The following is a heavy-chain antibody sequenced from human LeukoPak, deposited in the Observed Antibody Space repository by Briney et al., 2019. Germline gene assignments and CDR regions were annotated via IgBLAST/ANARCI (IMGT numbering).Heavy chain of an antibody. D-gene: IGHD2-2*01. J-gene: IGHJ4*02. Sequence: PGGSLRLSCAASGFTFSDYYMSWIRQAPGKGLEWVSYISSSGSTIYYADSVKGRFTISRDNAKNSLYLQMNSLRAEDTAVYYCARYCSSTSCFHRDYFDYWGQGTLVTVSS. V-gene: IGHV3-11*04. CDR1: GFTFSDYY. CDR2: ISSSGSTI. CDR3: ARYCSSTSCFHRDYFDY.